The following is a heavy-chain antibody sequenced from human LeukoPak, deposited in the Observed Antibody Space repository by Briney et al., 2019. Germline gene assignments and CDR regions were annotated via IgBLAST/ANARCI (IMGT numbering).Heavy chain of an antibody. CDR3: AISTYYDFWSGYPLDY. CDR2: IYYSAST. J-gene: IGHJ4*02. D-gene: IGHD3-3*01. V-gene: IGHV4-59*01. Sequence: PSETLSLTCTVSGGSISSYYWSWLRQPPGKGLEWLGYIYYSASTNYNPSLKSRVTISVDPSKNQFSLKLSSVTAADTAVYYCAISTYYDFWSGYPLDYWGQGTLVTVSS. CDR1: GGSISSYY.